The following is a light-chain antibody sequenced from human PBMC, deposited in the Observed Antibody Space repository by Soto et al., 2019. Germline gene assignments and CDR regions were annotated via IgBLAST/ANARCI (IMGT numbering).Light chain of an antibody. CDR3: CSYAATNTLV. Sequence: QSALTQPASVSGSPGQSITISCTGTSSDVGSNNLVSWYQQHPGTAPKLMIYDVTKRPSGISNRSAGSKSDNTASLTISGLQAEDEADYYCCSYAATNTLVFGAGIKVTVL. CDR1: SSDVGSNNL. CDR2: DVT. V-gene: IGLV2-23*02. J-gene: IGLJ3*02.